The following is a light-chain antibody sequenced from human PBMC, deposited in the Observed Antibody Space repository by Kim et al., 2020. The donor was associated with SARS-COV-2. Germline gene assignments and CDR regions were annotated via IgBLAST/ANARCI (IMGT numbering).Light chain of an antibody. J-gene: IGLJ2*01. V-gene: IGLV3-1*01. CDR1: NLGNKY. CDR3: QASDSNTVF. Sequence: SYELTQPPSVSVSPGQTASITCSGDNLGNKYACWYQQKPGQSPMLVIYQDNKRPSGIPERISGSNSGNTATLTISGTQAMDEADYFCQASDSNTVFFGGGTQLTVL. CDR2: QDN.